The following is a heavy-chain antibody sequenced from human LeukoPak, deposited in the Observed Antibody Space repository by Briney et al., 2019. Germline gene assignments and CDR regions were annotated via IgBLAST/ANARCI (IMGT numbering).Heavy chain of an antibody. Sequence: GGSLRLSCAASRFTFSSYGMHWVRQAPGKGLEGVAFIRYEGSNKYYADSVKGRFTISRDNSKNTMYMQMSRLRAEDTAVYYCAKDDSSSYLGPHWGQGTLVTVSS. CDR3: AKDDSSSYLGPH. J-gene: IGHJ4*02. D-gene: IGHD6-6*01. CDR2: IRYEGSNK. CDR1: RFTFSSYG. V-gene: IGHV3-30*02.